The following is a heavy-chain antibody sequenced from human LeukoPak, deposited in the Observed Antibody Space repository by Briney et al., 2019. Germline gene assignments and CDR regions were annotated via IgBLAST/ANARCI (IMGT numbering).Heavy chain of an antibody. CDR3: ARDMVGFGGGHACDI. V-gene: IGHV3-53*01. D-gene: IGHD3-16*01. CDR2: IYSGGST. CDR1: GFTVSSNY. J-gene: IGHJ3*02. Sequence: GGSLRLSCAASGFTVSSNYMSWVRQAPGKGLEWVSVIYSGGSTYYADSVKGRFTISRDNSKNTLYLQMNSLRAEDTAVYYCARDMVGFGGGHACDIWGQGTVVTVPS.